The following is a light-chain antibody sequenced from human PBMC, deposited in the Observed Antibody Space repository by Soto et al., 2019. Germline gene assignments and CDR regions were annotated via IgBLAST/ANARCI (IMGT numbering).Light chain of an antibody. CDR1: QGVSSN. CDR2: GAS. Sequence: EVAMTQSPATLSVSPGERAILSCRTSQGVSSNLAWYQQKPGLPPRLLIYGASTRATDIPARFSGSGSGTEFALTISSLQSEDFAVYYCQQYDNRPPFTFGPGTKVDIK. J-gene: IGKJ3*01. V-gene: IGKV3-15*01. CDR3: QQYDNRPPFT.